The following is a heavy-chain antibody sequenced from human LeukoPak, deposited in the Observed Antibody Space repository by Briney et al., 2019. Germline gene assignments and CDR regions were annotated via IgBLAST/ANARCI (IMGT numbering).Heavy chain of an antibody. V-gene: IGHV3-48*01. CDR1: RFTFNSYS. CDR3: ARNFDSSGYYPRGFDY. CDR2: ISSSSSTI. D-gene: IGHD3-22*01. J-gene: IGHJ4*02. Sequence: GGSLRLSCAASRFTFNSYSMSWVRQAPGKGLEWVSYISSSSSTIYYADSVKGRFTISRDNAKNSLYLQMNSLRAEDTAVYYCARNFDSSGYYPRGFDYWGQGTLVTVSS.